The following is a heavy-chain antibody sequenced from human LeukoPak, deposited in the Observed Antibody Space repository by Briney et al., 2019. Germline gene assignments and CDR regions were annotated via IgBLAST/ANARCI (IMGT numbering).Heavy chain of an antibody. V-gene: IGHV1-2*02. CDR2: INPNSGGT. J-gene: IGHJ4*02. Sequence: PGQXXXGMGWINPNSGGTNYAQKFQGRVTMTRDTSISTAYMELSRLRSDDTAVYYCARALDSSGYLDYWGQGTLVTVSS. D-gene: IGHD3-22*01. CDR3: ARALDSSGYLDY.